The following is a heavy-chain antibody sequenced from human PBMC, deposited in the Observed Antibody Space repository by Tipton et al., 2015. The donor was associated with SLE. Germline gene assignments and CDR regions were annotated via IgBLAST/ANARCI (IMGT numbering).Heavy chain of an antibody. CDR3: ARRSELGTAAEYFQH. Sequence: QVQLVQSGAEVKKPGASVKVSCRASGYTFSDYNIHWVRQAPGQGLEWMGWISPKRGGTNLPLKFQGRVIMTRDTSINTAYMEVERLSSDDSAVYYCARRSELGTAAEYFQHWGQGTLVIVSS. V-gene: IGHV1-2*02. CDR1: GYTFSDYN. D-gene: IGHD7-27*01. CDR2: ISPKRGGT. J-gene: IGHJ1*01.